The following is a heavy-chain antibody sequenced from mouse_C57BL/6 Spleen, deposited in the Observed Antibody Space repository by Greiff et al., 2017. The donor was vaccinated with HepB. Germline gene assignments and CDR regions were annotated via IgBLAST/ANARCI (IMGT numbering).Heavy chain of an antibody. Sequence: QVQLQQPGAELVRPGSSVKLSCKASGYTFTSYWMDWVKQRPGQGLEWIGNIYPSDSETHYNQKFKDKATLTVDKSSSTAYMQLSSLTSEDSAVYYCARGTYYSNYVFAYWGQGTLVTVSA. J-gene: IGHJ3*01. CDR2: IYPSDSET. V-gene: IGHV1-61*01. CDR1: GYTFTSYW. CDR3: ARGTYYSNYVFAY. D-gene: IGHD2-5*01.